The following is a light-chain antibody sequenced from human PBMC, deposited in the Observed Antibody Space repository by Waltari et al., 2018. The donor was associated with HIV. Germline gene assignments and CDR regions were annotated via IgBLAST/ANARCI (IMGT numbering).Light chain of an antibody. V-gene: IGLV2-23*02. CDR1: SSDVGSYNL. CDR3: CSYAGSNTHV. J-gene: IGLJ1*01. Sequence: QSALTQPASVSGSPGQSLTISCTGTSSDVGSYNLFSWYQQHPGKAPKLMIYEVSKRPSGVSNRFSASKSANTASLTISGLQAEDETDYYCCSYAGSNTHVFGTGTKVTVL. CDR2: EVS.